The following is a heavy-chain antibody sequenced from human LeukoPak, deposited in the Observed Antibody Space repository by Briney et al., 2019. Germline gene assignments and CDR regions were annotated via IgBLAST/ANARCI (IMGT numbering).Heavy chain of an antibody. J-gene: IGHJ4*02. CDR1: EFTFSNYA. D-gene: IGHD4-17*01. CDR3: ARVRVTVTTLDY. V-gene: IGHV3-48*03. Sequence: GGSLRLSCAASEFTFSNYAMNWVRQAPGKGLEWVSYISSSGSTMYYADSVKGRFTVSRDNAKNSLFLQMNSLRAEDTAVYYCARVRVTVTTLDYWGQGALVTVSS. CDR2: ISSSGSTM.